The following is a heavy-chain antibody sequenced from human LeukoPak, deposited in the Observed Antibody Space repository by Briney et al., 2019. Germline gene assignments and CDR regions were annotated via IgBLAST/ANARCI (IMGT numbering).Heavy chain of an antibody. D-gene: IGHD2-15*01. CDR3: ARDSCSGGSCYLDY. V-gene: IGHV3-30-3*01. CDR2: ISYDGSNK. CDR1: GFTFSSYA. Sequence: TGGSLRLSCVASGFTFSSYAMHWVRQAPGKGLEWVAVISYDGSNKYYADSVKGRFTISRDNSKNTLYLQMNSLRAEDTAVYYCARDSCSGGSCYLDYWGQGTLVTVSS. J-gene: IGHJ4*02.